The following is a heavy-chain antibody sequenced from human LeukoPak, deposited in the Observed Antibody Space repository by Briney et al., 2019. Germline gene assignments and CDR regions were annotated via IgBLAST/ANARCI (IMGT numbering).Heavy chain of an antibody. J-gene: IGHJ4*02. CDR1: GFTLSSYW. CDR3: ARDSGRFYIDY. Sequence: GGSLRLSCAASGFTLSSYWMIWVRQAPGKGLEWVANIKQDGSEISYVDSLKGRFTISRDNAKNSLYLQINSLRADDTAIYYCARDSGRFYIDYWGQGTLVTVSS. V-gene: IGHV3-7*03. CDR2: IKQDGSEI. D-gene: IGHD1-26*01.